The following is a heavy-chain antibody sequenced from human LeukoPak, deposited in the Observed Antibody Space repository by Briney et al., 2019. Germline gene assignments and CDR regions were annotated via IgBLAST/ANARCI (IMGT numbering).Heavy chain of an antibody. CDR1: GFTFSSYA. CDR2: ISGSGGST. V-gene: IGHV3-23*01. Sequence: GGSLRLSCAASGFTFSSYAMSWVRQAPGKGLEWVSAISGSGGSTYYADSVKGRFTISRDNSKNTLYLQVNSLSVEDTAVYYCARGRYYFDYWGQGTLVTVSS. J-gene: IGHJ4*02. CDR3: ARGRYYFDY.